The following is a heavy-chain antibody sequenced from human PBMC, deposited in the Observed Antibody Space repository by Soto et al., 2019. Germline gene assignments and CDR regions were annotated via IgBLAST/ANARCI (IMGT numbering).Heavy chain of an antibody. D-gene: IGHD3-10*01. Sequence: EVKLLESGGGLVQPGGSLRLSCAASGFMFSSEAMTWVRQVPGKGLQWVALVSGGGGDTHYRDSVKGRFIISRDNSKNTVYLQMNSLRAEDTAVYHCAKTGVRSGSWEALDVWGQGAMVIVSS. CDR2: VSGGGGDT. CDR1: GFMFSSEA. CDR3: AKTGVRSGSWEALDV. V-gene: IGHV3-23*01. J-gene: IGHJ3*01.